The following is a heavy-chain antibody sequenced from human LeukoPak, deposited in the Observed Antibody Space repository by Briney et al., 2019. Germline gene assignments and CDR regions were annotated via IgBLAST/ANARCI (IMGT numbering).Heavy chain of an antibody. J-gene: IGHJ4*02. Sequence: GGSLRLSCAASGFTFSSYAMSWVRQAPGKGLEWVSTISGSGAGTYYADSVKGRLTTSRDNPKNTLYLQMNSLRAEDTAIYYCAKGTRGSGTSYNDDYWGQGTLVTVS. CDR3: AKGTRGSGTSYNDDY. CDR1: GFTFSSYA. CDR2: ISGSGAGT. V-gene: IGHV3-23*01. D-gene: IGHD3-10*01.